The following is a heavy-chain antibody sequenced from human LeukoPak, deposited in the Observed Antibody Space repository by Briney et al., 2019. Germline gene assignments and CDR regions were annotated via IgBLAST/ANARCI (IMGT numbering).Heavy chain of an antibody. CDR3: ASSLDHDAFDI. Sequence: SSETLFLTCTVSGGTISSYYWSWIRQPPGKGLEWIGYIYYSGSTNYNPSLKSRVTISVVTSKNQFSLKLSSVTAADTAVYYCASSLDHDAFDIWGQGTMVTVSS. D-gene: IGHD3-16*02. V-gene: IGHV4-59*01. CDR1: GGTISSYY. CDR2: IYYSGST. J-gene: IGHJ3*02.